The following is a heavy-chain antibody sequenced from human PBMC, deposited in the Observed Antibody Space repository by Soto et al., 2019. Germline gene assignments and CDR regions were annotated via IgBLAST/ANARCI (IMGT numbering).Heavy chain of an antibody. J-gene: IGHJ4*02. CDR3: ARGREPSYDSSGYFDY. CDR1: GGSFSGYY. Sequence: SETLSLTCAVYGGSFSGYYWSWIRQPPGKGLEWIGEINHSGSTNYNPSLKSRVTISVDTSKNQFSLKLSSVTAADTAVYYCARGREPSYDSSGYFDYWGQGTLVTVSS. CDR2: INHSGST. V-gene: IGHV4-34*01. D-gene: IGHD3-22*01.